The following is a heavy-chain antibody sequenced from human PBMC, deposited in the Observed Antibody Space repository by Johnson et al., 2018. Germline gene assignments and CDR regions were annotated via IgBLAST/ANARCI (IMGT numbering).Heavy chain of an antibody. CDR1: GFTFSIYS. V-gene: IGHV3-21*01. Sequence: VQLVESGGGLVKPGGSLRLSCAASGFTFSIYSMNWVRQAPGKGLEWVSSISSSSSYTYYADSVKGRFTISRDNAKNSLYLQMNSLRAEDTAVDYCARDSYDDYWCQGTLVTVSS. J-gene: IGHJ4*02. CDR2: ISSSSSYT. D-gene: IGHD5-18*01. CDR3: ARDSYDDY.